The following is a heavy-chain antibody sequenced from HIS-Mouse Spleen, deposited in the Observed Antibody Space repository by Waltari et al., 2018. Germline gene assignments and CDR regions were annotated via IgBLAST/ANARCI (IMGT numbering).Heavy chain of an antibody. J-gene: IGHJ3*02. CDR3: ARLYSGSHDAFDI. V-gene: IGHV3-64*01. CDR2: ISSNGGST. CDR1: GFTFSSYA. D-gene: IGHD1-26*01. Sequence: EVQLVESGGGLVQPGGSLRLSCAASGFTFSSYAMHWVRQAPGKGMEYVSAISSNGGSTYYANSVKGRFTISRDNSKNTLYLQMGSLRAEDMAVYYCARLYSGSHDAFDIWCQGTMVTVSS.